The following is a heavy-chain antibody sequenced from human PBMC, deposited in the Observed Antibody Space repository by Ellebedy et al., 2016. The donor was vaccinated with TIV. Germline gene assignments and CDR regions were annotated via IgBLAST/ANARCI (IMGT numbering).Heavy chain of an antibody. J-gene: IGHJ2*01. D-gene: IGHD4-23*01. Sequence: GGSLRLSCAASGFSFSNYVMHWVRQAPGKGLEWVAVVWSDVSNKYYIDSVKGRFTISRDNSKNTLYLQMNSLISDDTAVYYCARDGGNPRSWFFDLWGRGTLVTVSS. V-gene: IGHV3-33*01. CDR3: ARDGGNPRSWFFDL. CDR1: GFSFSNYV. CDR2: VWSDVSNK.